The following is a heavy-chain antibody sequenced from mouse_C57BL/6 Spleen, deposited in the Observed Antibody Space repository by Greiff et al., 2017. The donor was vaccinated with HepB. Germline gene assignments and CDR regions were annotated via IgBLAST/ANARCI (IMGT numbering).Heavy chain of an antibody. CDR3: ASHYGSSWSYYFDY. V-gene: IGHV5-6*01. Sequence: EVQGVESGGDLVKPGGSLKLSCAASGFTFSSYGMSWVRQTPDKRLEWVATISSGGSYTYYPDSVKGRFTISRDNAKNTLYLQMSSLKSEDTAMYYCASHYGSSWSYYFDYWGQGTTLTVSS. D-gene: IGHD1-1*01. J-gene: IGHJ2*01. CDR2: ISSGGSYT. CDR1: GFTFSSYG.